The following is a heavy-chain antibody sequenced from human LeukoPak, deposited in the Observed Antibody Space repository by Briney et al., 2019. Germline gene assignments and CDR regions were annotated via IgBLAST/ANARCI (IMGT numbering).Heavy chain of an antibody. V-gene: IGHV4-34*01. CDR2: INHSEAT. CDR3: AREAQYCSGGSCYGGYFQH. CDR1: GGSFSGYY. J-gene: IGHJ1*01. D-gene: IGHD2-15*01. Sequence: SETLSLTCAVYGGSFSGYYWSWIRQSPGKGLEWIGEINHSEATDYNPSFKSQVTISVDTSKNQFSLKLSSVTAADTAVYYCAREAQYCSGGSCYGGYFQHWGQGTLVTVSS.